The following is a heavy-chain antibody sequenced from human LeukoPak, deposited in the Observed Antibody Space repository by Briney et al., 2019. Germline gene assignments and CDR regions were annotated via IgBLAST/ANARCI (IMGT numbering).Heavy chain of an antibody. CDR3: ARDSGIRDSIDY. D-gene: IGHD3-10*01. CDR1: GFTLSSFG. CDR2: IGSSSSYK. Sequence: GGSLRLSCAASGFTLSSFGMNWVRQAPGKGLEWVSSIGSSSSYKYYADSLKGRFTISRDNAKNSLYLQMNTLRVEDTAVYYCARDSGIRDSIDYWGQGTLVTVSS. V-gene: IGHV3-21*01. J-gene: IGHJ4*02.